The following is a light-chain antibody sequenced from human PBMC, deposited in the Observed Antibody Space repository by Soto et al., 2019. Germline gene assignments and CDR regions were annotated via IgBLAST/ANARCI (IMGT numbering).Light chain of an antibody. CDR2: GAS. Sequence: EIVLTQSPGTLSVSPGERVTLSCRASESLSTFLAWYQQKPGQAPRLLIYGASTKATGIPARFSGSGSATDFTLTISSLQSEDSAVYYCQSYNDWPFAFGQGTKVEI. J-gene: IGKJ2*01. CDR1: ESLSTF. CDR3: QSYNDWPFA. V-gene: IGKV3-15*01.